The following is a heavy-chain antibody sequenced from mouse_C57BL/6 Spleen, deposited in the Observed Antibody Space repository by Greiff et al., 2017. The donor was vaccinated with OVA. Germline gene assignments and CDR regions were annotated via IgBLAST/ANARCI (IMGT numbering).Heavy chain of an antibody. V-gene: IGHV1-50*01. CDR3: ARRDYYGSFDY. Sequence: QVQLQQPGAELVKPGASVKLSCKASGYTFTSYWMQWVKQRPGQGLEWIGEIDPSDSYTNYNQKFKGKATLTVDTSSSTAYMQLSSLTSEDSAVYYCARRDYYGSFDYWGQGTTLTVSS. D-gene: IGHD1-1*01. CDR2: IDPSDSYT. J-gene: IGHJ2*01. CDR1: GYTFTSYW.